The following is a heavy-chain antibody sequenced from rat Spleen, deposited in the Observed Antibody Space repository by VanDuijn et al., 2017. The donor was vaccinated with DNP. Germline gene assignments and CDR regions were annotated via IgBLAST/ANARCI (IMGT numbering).Heavy chain of an antibody. CDR2: ISYDGTVT. D-gene: IGHD1-12*03. CDR1: GFTFSDYN. J-gene: IGHJ2*01. Sequence: EVQVLESGGGLVQPGNSLKLSCAASGFTFSDYNMAWVRQAPKKGLEWVATISYDGTVTYYRDSVKGRFSISRDNAKSTLYLQMDSLRSEDTATYYCANQHEMVITPGYWGQGVMVTVSS. V-gene: IGHV5-7*01. CDR3: ANQHEMVITPGY.